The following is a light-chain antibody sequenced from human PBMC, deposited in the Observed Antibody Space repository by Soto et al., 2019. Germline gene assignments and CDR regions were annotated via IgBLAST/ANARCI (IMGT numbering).Light chain of an antibody. CDR1: QSISGW. V-gene: IGKV1-5*03. CDR3: QQYYSSWT. CDR2: KAS. Sequence: IEVTQSPSSLAASLGDRVTITCRASQSISGWLAWYQQKPGKAPKLLLYKASTLESGVPSRFSGSGSGTEFTLTISSLQPDDFATYYCQQYYSSWTFGQGTKVEIK. J-gene: IGKJ1*01.